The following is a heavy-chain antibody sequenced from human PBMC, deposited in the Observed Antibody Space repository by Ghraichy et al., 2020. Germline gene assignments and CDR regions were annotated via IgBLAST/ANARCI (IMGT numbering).Heavy chain of an antibody. J-gene: IGHJ3*02. CDR3: ARHISAAFDI. V-gene: IGHV4-34*01. CDR1: GGSLSGY. CDR2: IHHSGNT. D-gene: IGHD1-14*01. Sequence: ESLNISCAVSGGSLSGYWSWIRQSPGEGLEWIGEIHHSGNTIYNPSLKSRVTISIDTSKNQFSLKLNSVTAADTAVYHCARHISAAFDIWGQGTVVTVSS.